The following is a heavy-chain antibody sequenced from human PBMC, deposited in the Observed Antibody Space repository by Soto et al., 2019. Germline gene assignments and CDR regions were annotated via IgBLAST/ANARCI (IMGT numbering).Heavy chain of an antibody. Sequence: QVQLVQSAAEVRKPGASVKVSCRTSGYSFTTYLMHWVRQAPGQGLEWMGILNPTPGRTSYSQKFQGRVTMTSDASTGTAYMELPGLRSDDTAVYYCARAVRGGLTAVTPGYWGQGTLVTVSS. CDR1: GYSFTTYL. J-gene: IGHJ4*02. V-gene: IGHV1-46*01. CDR3: ARAVRGGLTAVTPGY. CDR2: LNPTPGRT. D-gene: IGHD4-17*01.